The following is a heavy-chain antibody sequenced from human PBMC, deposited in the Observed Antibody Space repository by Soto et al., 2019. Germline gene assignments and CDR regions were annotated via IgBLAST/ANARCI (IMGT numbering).Heavy chain of an antibody. D-gene: IGHD2-2*01. CDR1: GGSISSYY. J-gene: IGHJ5*02. V-gene: IGHV4-4*07. Sequence: PSETLSLTCTVSGGSISSYYWSWIRQPAGKGLEWIGRIYTSGSTNYNPSLKSRVTMSVDTSKNQFSLKLSSVTAADTAVYYCARAYFHQLLYNWFDPWGQGTLVTVSS. CDR2: IYTSGST. CDR3: ARAYFHQLLYNWFDP.